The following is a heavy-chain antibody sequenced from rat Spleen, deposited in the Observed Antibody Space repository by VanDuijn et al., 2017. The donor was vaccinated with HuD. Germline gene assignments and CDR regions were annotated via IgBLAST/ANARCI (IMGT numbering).Heavy chain of an antibody. V-gene: IGHV3-3*01. Sequence: EVQLQESGPGLVKPSQSLSLTCSVTDHSITNGYRWNWIRKFPGNKLEWMGYINSAGNTLYNPSLKSRISITRDTSKNQFFLQLNSVTSEDTATYYCARYRDSYGHVGIFDNWGQGTLVTVSS. D-gene: IGHD1-12*01. CDR2: INSAGNT. J-gene: IGHJ3*01. CDR3: ARYRDSYGHVGIFDN. CDR1: DHSITNGYR.